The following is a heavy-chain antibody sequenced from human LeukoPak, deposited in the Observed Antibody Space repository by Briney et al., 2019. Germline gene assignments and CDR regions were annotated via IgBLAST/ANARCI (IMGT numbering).Heavy chain of an antibody. D-gene: IGHD3-10*01. J-gene: IGHJ3*02. Sequence: GGSLRLSCAASGFTFSRYRMSWVRQAPGKGLEWVANIKQDGSEKYYVDSVKGRFTISRENAKNSFYLQMNSLRAGDTAVYFCTRRMRGLGSYSDAFDIWGQGTMVTVSS. CDR1: GFTFSRYR. CDR2: IKQDGSEK. CDR3: TRRMRGLGSYSDAFDI. V-gene: IGHV3-7*02.